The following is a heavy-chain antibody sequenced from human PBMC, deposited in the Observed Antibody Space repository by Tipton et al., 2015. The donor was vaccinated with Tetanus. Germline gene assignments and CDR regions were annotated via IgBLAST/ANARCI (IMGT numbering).Heavy chain of an antibody. CDR1: RASMNSYY. CDR3: ARGSSVWSWYMQH. Sequence: TLSLTCTVSRASMNSYYWTWIRQSAGKGLEWIGRIYPSGSANYNPSLESRVTMSVDTSKSHCSLKLSSVTPADTAVYYCARGSSVWSWYMQHWGQGTLVTVSS. V-gene: IGHV4-4*07. J-gene: IGHJ1*01. D-gene: IGHD2-2*01. CDR2: IYPSGSA.